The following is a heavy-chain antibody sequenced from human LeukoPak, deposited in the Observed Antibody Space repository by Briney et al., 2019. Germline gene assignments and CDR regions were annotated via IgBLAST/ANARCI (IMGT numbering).Heavy chain of an antibody. CDR1: GGSISSCSYY. CDR3: ARRDGVYESYYFDY. D-gene: IGHD5/OR15-5a*01. J-gene: IGHJ4*02. Sequence: PSETLSLTCTVSGGSISSCSYYWGWIRQPPGKGLEWIGSIYYSGSTYYNPSLKSRVTISVDTSKNQFSLKLSSVTAADTAVYYCARRDGVYESYYFDYWGQGTLVTVSS. V-gene: IGHV4-39*01. CDR2: IYYSGST.